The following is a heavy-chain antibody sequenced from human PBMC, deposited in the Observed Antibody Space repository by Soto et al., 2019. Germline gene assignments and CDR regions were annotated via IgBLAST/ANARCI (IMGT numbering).Heavy chain of an antibody. CDR2: IYPGDSDT. D-gene: IGHD2-2*01. Sequence: GESLKISCKGSGYSFTSYWIGWVRQMPGKGLEWMGIIYPGDSDTRYSPSFQGQVTISADKSISTAYLQWSSLKASDTAMYYCARHVEDIVVVPAADAYYYYYYMDVWGKGTTVTVSS. J-gene: IGHJ6*03. V-gene: IGHV5-51*01. CDR1: GYSFTSYW. CDR3: ARHVEDIVVVPAADAYYYYYYMDV.